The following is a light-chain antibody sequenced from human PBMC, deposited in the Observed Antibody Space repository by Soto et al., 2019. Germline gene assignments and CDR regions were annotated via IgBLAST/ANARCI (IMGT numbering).Light chain of an antibody. J-gene: IGLJ1*01. CDR1: SSNIGAGYD. V-gene: IGLV1-40*01. Sequence: QSVLTQPPSVSGAPGQRVTISCTGSSSNIGAGYDVHWYQQLPGTAPKLLIYVNNNRPSGVPDRFSGSKSGTSASLAITGLQAEDEADYYCQSYDSSLSGSRIFGTGTMLTVL. CDR2: VNN. CDR3: QSYDSSLSGSRI.